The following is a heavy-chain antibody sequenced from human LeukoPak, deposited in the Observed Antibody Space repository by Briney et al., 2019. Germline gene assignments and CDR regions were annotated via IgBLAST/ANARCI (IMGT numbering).Heavy chain of an antibody. CDR2: IYHSGST. V-gene: IGHV4-30-2*01. CDR3: ARGRGYCSGGSCHVYYYYYGMDV. CDR1: GGSISSGGYS. D-gene: IGHD2-15*01. Sequence: SETLSLTCAVSGGSISSGGYSWSWIRQPPGKGLEWIGYIYHSGSTNYNPSLKSRVTISVDTSKNQFSLKLSSVTAADTAVYYCARGRGYCSGGSCHVYYYYYGMDVWGQGTTVAVSS. J-gene: IGHJ6*02.